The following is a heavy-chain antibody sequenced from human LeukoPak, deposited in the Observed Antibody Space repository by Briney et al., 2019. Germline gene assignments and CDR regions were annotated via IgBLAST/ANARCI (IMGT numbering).Heavy chain of an antibody. CDR2: IHYTGST. CDR1: GGPVTSGSYY. D-gene: IGHD6-13*01. J-gene: IGHJ4*02. Sequence: SETLSLTCTVSGGPVTSGSYYWGWIRQPPGQGLDWIASIHYTGSTYYKPSLKSRVAISVDTSKNQFSLEVGSVIAADTAIYYCVRQPRGSSWYFDYWGQGTLVTVSS. CDR3: VRQPRGSSWYFDY. V-gene: IGHV4-39*01.